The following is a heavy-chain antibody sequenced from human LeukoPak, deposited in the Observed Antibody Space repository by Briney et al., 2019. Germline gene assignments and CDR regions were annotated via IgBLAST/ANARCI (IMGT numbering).Heavy chain of an antibody. Sequence: SVEVSCKASGGTFSSYAISWVRQAPGQGLEWMGGIIPIFGTANYAQKFQGRVTITTDESTSTAHMELSSLRSEDTAVYYCARDMWRVRGDAFDIWGQGTMVTVSS. V-gene: IGHV1-69*05. J-gene: IGHJ3*02. CDR1: GGTFSSYA. D-gene: IGHD6-19*01. CDR3: ARDMWRVRGDAFDI. CDR2: IIPIFGTA.